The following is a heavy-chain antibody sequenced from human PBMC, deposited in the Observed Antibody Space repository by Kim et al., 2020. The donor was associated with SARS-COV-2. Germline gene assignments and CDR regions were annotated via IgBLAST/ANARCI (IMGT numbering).Heavy chain of an antibody. D-gene: IGHD3-22*01. V-gene: IGHV3-30-3*01. CDR3: ARDRNYYDSSGNYYPRYYYYYGMDV. J-gene: IGHJ6*02. CDR2: ISYDGSNK. CDR1: GFTFSSYA. Sequence: GGSLRLSCAASGFTFSSYAMHWVRQAPGKGLEWVAVISYDGSNKYYADSVKGRFTISRDNSKNTLYLQMNSLRAEDTAVYYCARDRNYYDSSGNYYPRYYYYYGMDVWGQGTTVTVSS.